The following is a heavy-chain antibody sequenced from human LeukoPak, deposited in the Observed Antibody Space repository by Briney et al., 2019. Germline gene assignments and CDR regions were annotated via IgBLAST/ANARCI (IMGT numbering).Heavy chain of an antibody. J-gene: IGHJ4*02. CDR3: ARDGDGRINFDY. V-gene: IGHV1-2*02. CDR2: INPHSGDA. Sequence: ASVKVSCKASGHTFTDYYIHWVRQAPGQGLEWMAWINPHSGDANYAPKFQGRITLTRDTSVSIDYMELSSLTSDDTAVYYCARDGDGRINFDYWGQGTLVTVSS. D-gene: IGHD5-24*01. CDR1: GHTFTDYY.